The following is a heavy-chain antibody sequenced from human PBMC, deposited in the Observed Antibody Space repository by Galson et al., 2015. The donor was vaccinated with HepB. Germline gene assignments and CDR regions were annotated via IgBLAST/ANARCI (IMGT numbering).Heavy chain of an antibody. J-gene: IGHJ4*02. D-gene: IGHD2-2*01. CDR3: ARDNWAESSWFDY. Sequence: SLRLSCAASGFTFSDYYMSWIRQAPGKGLEWVSYISSSSSYTNYADSVKGRFTISRDNAKNSLYLQMNSLRAEDTAVYYCARDNWAESSWFDYWGQGTLVTVSS. V-gene: IGHV3-11*05. CDR2: ISSSSSYT. CDR1: GFTFSDYY.